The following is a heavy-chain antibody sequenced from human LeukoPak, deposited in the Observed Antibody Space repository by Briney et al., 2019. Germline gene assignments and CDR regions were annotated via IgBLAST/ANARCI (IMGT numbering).Heavy chain of an antibody. CDR1: GYTFTSYG. D-gene: IGHD2-15*01. J-gene: IGHJ3*02. V-gene: IGHV1-18*01. Sequence: ASVKVSCKASGYTFTSYGVSWVRQAPGQGLEWMGWISVYNGNTNYAQKFQGRVTMTTDTSTSTAYMEVRSLRSDDTAVYYCARDREVRRLLLGDVFDIWGQGTMVTVSS. CDR2: ISVYNGNT. CDR3: ARDREVRRLLLGDVFDI.